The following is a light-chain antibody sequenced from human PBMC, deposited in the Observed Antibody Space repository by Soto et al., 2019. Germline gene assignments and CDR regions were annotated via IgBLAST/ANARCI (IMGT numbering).Light chain of an antibody. CDR3: QQYGNSPQT. J-gene: IGKJ1*01. CDR2: AAS. CDR1: QTVSSSF. Sequence: ILMTQSPATLSVSPGERATLSCRASQTVSSSFLAWYQQTPGQAPRLLIYAASSRATGIPDRFSGSGSGTDFTLTISRLEPEDFAVYYCQQYGNSPQTFGQGTKVDIK. V-gene: IGKV3-20*01.